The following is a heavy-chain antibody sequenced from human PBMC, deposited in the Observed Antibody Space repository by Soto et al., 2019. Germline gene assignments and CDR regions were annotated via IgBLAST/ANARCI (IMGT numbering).Heavy chain of an antibody. V-gene: IGHV3-13*01. CDR2: IGTAGDT. CDR3: ARGQEVGAHFFDS. J-gene: IGHJ4*02. CDR1: GFTFSGFD. D-gene: IGHD2-15*01. Sequence: GGSLRLSCEASGFTFSGFDMHWVRQPTGKGLEWVSTIGTAGDTYYAVSVKGRFTISRDNAKNSLSLQMNSLRAGDTAVYFCARGQEVGAHFFDSWGQGTQVTVYS.